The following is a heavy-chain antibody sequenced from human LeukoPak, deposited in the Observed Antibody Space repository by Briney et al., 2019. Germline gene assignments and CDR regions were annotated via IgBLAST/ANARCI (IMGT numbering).Heavy chain of an antibody. CDR2: ISAYNGNT. V-gene: IGHV1-18*01. CDR3: TGTGYSGHDPLHY. J-gene: IGHJ4*02. Sequence: ASVKVSCKASGYTFTSYGISWVRQAPGQGLEWMGWISAYNGNTKYAQTLQGRVTMTTDTSTSTVYMELRSLRSDDTAVYYCTGTGYSGHDPLHYWGRGTLVTVSS. CDR1: GYTFTSYG. D-gene: IGHD5-12*01.